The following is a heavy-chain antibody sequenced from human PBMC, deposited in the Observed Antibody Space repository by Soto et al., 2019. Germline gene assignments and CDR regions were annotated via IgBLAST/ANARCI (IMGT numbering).Heavy chain of an antibody. V-gene: IGHV3-30-3*01. CDR1: GFTFSRYA. CDR2: MSYDGSNE. Sequence: GGSLRLSCAASGFTFSRYAMSWVRQAPGKGLEWVAIMSYDGSNEYYVDSVKGRFTISRDNSNNTLYLQLNSLRAEDTAGYYVASVVDRAFVGSPHFFAYCAKGTLVP. J-gene: IGHJ4*01. D-gene: IGHD2-21*01. CDR3: ASVVDRAFVGSPHFFAY.